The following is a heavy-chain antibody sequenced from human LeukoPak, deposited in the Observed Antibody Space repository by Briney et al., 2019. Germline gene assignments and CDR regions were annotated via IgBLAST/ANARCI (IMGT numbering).Heavy chain of an antibody. Sequence: GGSLRLSCATSGFTLSSYWMHWVRQVPGKGLEWLSRINNDGVSTSYADSVKGRFTISRDNAKNTLYLRMNGLRAEDTAIYYCARKPLSGGYGGTIDYWGQGTLVTVSS. CDR3: ARKPLSGGYGGTIDY. D-gene: IGHD5-12*01. CDR1: GFTLSSYW. V-gene: IGHV3-74*01. J-gene: IGHJ4*02. CDR2: INNDGVST.